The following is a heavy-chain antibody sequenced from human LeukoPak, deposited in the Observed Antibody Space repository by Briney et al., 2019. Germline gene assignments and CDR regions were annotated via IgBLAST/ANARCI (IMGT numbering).Heavy chain of an antibody. D-gene: IGHD2-15*01. CDR1: GFTFSSYG. Sequence: GRSLRLSCAASGFTFSSYGMHWVRQAPGKGLEWVAVIWYDGSNKYYADSVKGRFTISRGNSKNTLYLQMNSLRAEDTAVYYCASDALVVVAATPGASYFDYWGQGTLVTVSS. CDR3: ASDALVVVAATPGASYFDY. J-gene: IGHJ4*02. V-gene: IGHV3-33*01. CDR2: IWYDGSNK.